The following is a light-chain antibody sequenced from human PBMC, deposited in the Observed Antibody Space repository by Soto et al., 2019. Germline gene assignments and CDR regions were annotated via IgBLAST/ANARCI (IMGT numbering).Light chain of an antibody. J-gene: IGKJ2*01. CDR1: QSISSY. CDR2: AAS. CDR3: QQSYSTPPYN. V-gene: IGKV1-39*01. Sequence: DIQMTQSPSSLSASVGDRVTITCRSRQSISSYLNWYQQKPGKAPKLLIYAASSLQSGVLSRFSGSGSGTDFTLTISSLQPEDFATYYCQQSYSTPPYNFGQGTKLEIK.